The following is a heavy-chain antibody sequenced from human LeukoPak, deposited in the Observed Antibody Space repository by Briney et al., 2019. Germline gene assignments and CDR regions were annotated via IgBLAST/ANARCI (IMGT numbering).Heavy chain of an antibody. CDR3: ARDSYSTSSFDY. CDR2: NSGST. V-gene: IGHV4-39*07. CDR1: GGSISSSSYY. J-gene: IGHJ4*02. Sequence: PSETLSLTCTVSGGSISSSSYYWGWIRQPPGKGLEWIGSNSGSTYYNPSLKSRVTISVDTSKNQFSLKLSSVTAADTAVYHCARDSYSTSSFDYWGQGTLVTVSS. D-gene: IGHD6-6*01.